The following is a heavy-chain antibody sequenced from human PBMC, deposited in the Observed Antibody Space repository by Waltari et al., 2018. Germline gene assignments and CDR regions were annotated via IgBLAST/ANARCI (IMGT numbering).Heavy chain of an antibody. J-gene: IGHJ6*02. V-gene: IGHV3-43D*03. CDR3: ARERNSLYYYAMDV. CDR2: INWDASFV. Sequence: EVQLVESGGLVVQPGGSLRLSCAASGFKFDDSAMYWVRQAPGKGLGWVSFINWDASFVDYGDAVKGRIIVSRDNRKNSLYLQFNSLQPEDTALYYCARERNSLYYYAMDVWGQGTTVTVSS. CDR1: GFKFDDSA.